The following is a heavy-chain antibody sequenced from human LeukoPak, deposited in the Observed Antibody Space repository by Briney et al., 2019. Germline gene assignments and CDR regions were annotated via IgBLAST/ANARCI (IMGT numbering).Heavy chain of an antibody. J-gene: IGHJ4*02. V-gene: IGHV3-21*01. Sequence: GGSLRLSCAASGFTFNTYTMNWVRQAPGKGLEWLSFITASSTAIDSADSVKGRCTISRDNAKDFLYLQRNSLRAEDTAVYYCARDKIVGATNCDYWGQGTLVTVSS. CDR2: ITASSTAI. CDR3: ARDKIVGATNCDY. D-gene: IGHD1-26*01. CDR1: GFTFNTYT.